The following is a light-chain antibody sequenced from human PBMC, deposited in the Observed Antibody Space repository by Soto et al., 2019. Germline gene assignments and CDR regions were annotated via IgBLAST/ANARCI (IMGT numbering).Light chain of an antibody. Sequence: EIVLTQSPATLSLSPGERATLAWRASQSVSSYLAWYQQKPGQAPRLLIYDASNRATGIPARFSGSGSGTDFTLTISRLEPEDFAVYYCQQYGYTPRTFGQGTKV. CDR3: QQYGYTPRT. V-gene: IGKV3-11*01. J-gene: IGKJ1*01. CDR2: DAS. CDR1: QSVSSY.